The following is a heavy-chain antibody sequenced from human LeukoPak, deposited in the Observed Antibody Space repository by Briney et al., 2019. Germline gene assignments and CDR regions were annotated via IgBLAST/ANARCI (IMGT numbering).Heavy chain of an antibody. V-gene: IGHV3-23*01. CDR1: GFTFSSYA. D-gene: IGHD3-16*01. CDR3: AREVVIFPDYYYYGMDV. J-gene: IGHJ6*02. CDR2: ISSSGSGGNT. Sequence: GGSLRLSCAASGFTFSSYAMSWARQAPGKGLEWVSGISSSGSGGNTYYADFVKGRFTISRDSSKNTLFLQMNTLRAEDTAVYYCAREVVIFPDYYYYGMDVWGQGTTVTVSS.